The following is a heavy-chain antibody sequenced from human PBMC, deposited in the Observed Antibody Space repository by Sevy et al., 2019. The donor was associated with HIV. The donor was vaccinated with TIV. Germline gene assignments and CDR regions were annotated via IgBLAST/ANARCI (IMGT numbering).Heavy chain of an antibody. D-gene: IGHD6-13*01. CDR2: IKSKTDGGTA. V-gene: IGHV3-15*01. Sequence: GGSLRLSCAASGFTFSNAWMSWVRQAPGKGLEWVGRIKSKTDGGTADYAAPVKGRFTISRDDSKNTLYLQMNSLKTEDTAVCYCTTAEEGSCWYLFDYRGQGTLVTVSS. J-gene: IGHJ4*02. CDR3: TTAEEGSCWYLFDY. CDR1: GFTFSNAW.